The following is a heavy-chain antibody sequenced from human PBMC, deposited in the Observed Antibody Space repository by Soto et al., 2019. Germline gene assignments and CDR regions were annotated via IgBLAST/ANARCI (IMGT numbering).Heavy chain of an antibody. CDR3: ERGVAGSGFDL. J-gene: IGHJ4*02. Sequence: QTLSLTCAISGDSVSSNTAAWNWIRSSPSRGLEWLGRTYYRSNWRHDYAVSVKSRITVNPDTSKNHFSLQLNSVTPDDTAVYYCERGVAGSGFDLWGQGNLVTVSS. D-gene: IGHD6-19*01. CDR2: TYYRSNWRH. CDR1: GDSVSSNTAA. V-gene: IGHV6-1*01.